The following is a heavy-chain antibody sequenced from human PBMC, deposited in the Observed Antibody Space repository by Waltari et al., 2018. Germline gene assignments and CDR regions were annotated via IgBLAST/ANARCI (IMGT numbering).Heavy chain of an antibody. Sequence: QVQLQQWGAGLLKPSETLSLTCAVYGGSFSGYYWSWIRQPPGKGLEWIGEINHSGSTNFNTSRKSRVTISVDTSKNQFSLKLSSVTAADTAVYYCARGRDSSGYYYDFDYWGQGTLVTVSS. J-gene: IGHJ4*02. D-gene: IGHD3-22*01. CDR2: INHSGST. CDR3: ARGRDSSGYYYDFDY. CDR1: GGSFSGYY. V-gene: IGHV4-34*01.